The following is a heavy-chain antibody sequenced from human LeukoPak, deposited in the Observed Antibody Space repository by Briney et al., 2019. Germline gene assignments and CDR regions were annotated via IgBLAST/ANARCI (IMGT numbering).Heavy chain of an antibody. D-gene: IGHD3-9*01. CDR1: GFTFSSYE. J-gene: IGHJ2*01. V-gene: IGHV3-48*03. CDR3: ARLKYYDILTGSYWYFDL. CDR2: ISSSGSTI. Sequence: GGSLRLSCAASGFTFSSYEMNWVRQAPGKGLEWVSYISSSGSTIYYADSVKGRFTISRDNAKNSLYLQMNSLRAEDTAVYYCARLKYYDILTGSYWYFDLWGRGTLVTVSS.